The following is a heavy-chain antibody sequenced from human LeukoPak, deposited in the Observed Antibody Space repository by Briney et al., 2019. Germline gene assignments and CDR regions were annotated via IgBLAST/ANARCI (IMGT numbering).Heavy chain of an antibody. CDR3: ARLGVTFIY. CDR1: GGSISSSGYY. J-gene: IGHJ4*02. CDR2: IYYSGST. V-gene: IGHV4-39*01. Sequence: SETLSLTCTVSGGSISSSGYYWGWIRQPPGKGLEWIGSIYYSGSTYYNPSLKSRVTISVDTSKNQFSLKLSSVTAADTAVYYCARLGVTFIYWGQGTLVTVSS. D-gene: IGHD3-16*01.